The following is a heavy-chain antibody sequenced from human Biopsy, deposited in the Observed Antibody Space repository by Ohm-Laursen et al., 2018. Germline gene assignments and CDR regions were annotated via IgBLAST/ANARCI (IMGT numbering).Heavy chain of an antibody. CDR1: GGSVSSNVHY. V-gene: IGHV4-39*01. CDR3: ARHPTGFWFDP. CDR2: VFHSGIT. Sequence: SETLSLTCTVSGGSVSSNVHYWAWIRQPPGKGLECIGTVFHSGITFYNPSLKSRVTISIDTSKNKFSLNLSSVTAADTAVYYCARHPTGFWFDPWGQGTLVTVSS. J-gene: IGHJ5*02.